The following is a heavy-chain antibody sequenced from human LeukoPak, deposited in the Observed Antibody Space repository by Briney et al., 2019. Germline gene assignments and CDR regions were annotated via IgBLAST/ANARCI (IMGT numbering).Heavy chain of an antibody. CDR2: IIPIFGTA. Sequence: GASVKVSCKASGGTFSSYAIIWVRQAPGQGLEWMGGIIPIFGTANYAQKFQGRVTITTDESTSTAYMELSSLRSEDTAVYYCARSCGGDCYANWFDPWGQGTLVTVSS. J-gene: IGHJ5*02. CDR1: GGTFSSYA. V-gene: IGHV1-69*05. D-gene: IGHD2-21*02. CDR3: ARSCGGDCYANWFDP.